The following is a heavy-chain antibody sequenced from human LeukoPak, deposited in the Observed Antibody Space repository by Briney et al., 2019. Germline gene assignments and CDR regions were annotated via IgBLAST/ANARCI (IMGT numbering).Heavy chain of an antibody. V-gene: IGHV1-3*01. CDR1: GYTFTSYA. D-gene: IGHD6-19*01. Sequence: ASVKVSCKASGYTFTSYAMRWVRQAPGQRLEWMGWINAGNGNTKYSQKFQGRVTITRDTSASTAYMELSSLRSEDTAVYYCARAVAGRSYFDYWGQGTLVTVSS. CDR3: ARAVAGRSYFDY. J-gene: IGHJ4*02. CDR2: INAGNGNT.